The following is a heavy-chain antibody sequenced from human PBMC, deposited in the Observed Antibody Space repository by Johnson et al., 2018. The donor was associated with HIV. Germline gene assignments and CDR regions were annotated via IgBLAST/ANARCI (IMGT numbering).Heavy chain of an antibody. D-gene: IGHD2-21*02. J-gene: IGHJ3*02. CDR2: IRYDGTSE. CDR3: ARKVVTADDAFDI. Sequence: QVQLVESGGGVVQPGGSLRLSCAASGFTFSSYGMHWVRQAPGKGLEWVAFIRYDGTSEYYADSVKGRFTISRDNSKNTLYLQMGSLRAEDMAVYYCARKVVTADDAFDIWGQGTMVTVSS. CDR1: GFTFSSYG. V-gene: IGHV3-30*02.